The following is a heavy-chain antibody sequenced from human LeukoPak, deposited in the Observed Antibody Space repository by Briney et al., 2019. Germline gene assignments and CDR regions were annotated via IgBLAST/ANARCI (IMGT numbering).Heavy chain of an antibody. CDR1: GFTFSSYG. Sequence: GRSLRLSCAASGFTFSSYGMHWVRQAPGKGLEWVAVISYDGSNKYYADSVKGRFTISRDNSKNTLYLRMNSLRAEDTAVYYCARAGGFTILRGAVNNWFDPWGQGTLVTVSS. CDR3: ARAGGFTILRGAVNNWFDP. CDR2: ISYDGSNK. V-gene: IGHV3-30*03. J-gene: IGHJ5*02. D-gene: IGHD3-10*01.